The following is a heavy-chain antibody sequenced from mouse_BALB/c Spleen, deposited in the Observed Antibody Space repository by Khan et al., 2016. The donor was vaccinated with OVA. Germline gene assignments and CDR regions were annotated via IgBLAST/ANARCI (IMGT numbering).Heavy chain of an antibody. CDR2: IWSDGST. D-gene: IGHD2-4*01. CDR1: GFSLTNYG. Sequence: QVQLKHSGPGLVAPSQSLSITCTISGFSLTNYGIHWVRQPPGKGLEWLVVIWSDGSTTYNSALKSRLTITKDNSTSQVFLKMNSLHTDDTATYFCARPPYYHCNFLDYWGQGTSVTVSS. CDR3: ARPPYYHCNFLDY. V-gene: IGHV2-6-1*01. J-gene: IGHJ4*01.